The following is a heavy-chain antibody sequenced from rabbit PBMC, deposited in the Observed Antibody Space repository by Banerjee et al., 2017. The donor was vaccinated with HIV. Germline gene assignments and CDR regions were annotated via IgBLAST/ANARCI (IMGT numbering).Heavy chain of an antibody. V-gene: IGHV1S45*01. Sequence: QEQLEESGGGLVKPEGSLTLTCTASGFSFSSGYWICWVRQAPGKGLEWIGCISTSAGNTYYATWAKGRFTISKTSSTTVTLQMTSLTAADTATYFCARKAYSHTYYSAFKLWGPGTLVTVS. D-gene: IGHD1-1*01. CDR2: ISTSAGNT. J-gene: IGHJ4*01. CDR1: GFSFSSGYW. CDR3: ARKAYSHTYYSAFKL.